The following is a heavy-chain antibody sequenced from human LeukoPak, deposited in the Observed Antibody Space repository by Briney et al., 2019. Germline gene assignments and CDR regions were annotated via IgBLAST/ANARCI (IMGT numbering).Heavy chain of an antibody. CDR2: ISSSGSTI. Sequence: AGGSLRLSCAASGFTFSDYYMSWIRQAPGKGLEWVSYISSSGSTIYYADSVKGRLTISRDNAKNSLYLQMNSLRAEDTAVYYCARDIVHYYGSGRGVPGLDYWGQGTLVTVSS. CDR3: ARDIVHYYGSGRGVPGLDY. V-gene: IGHV3-11*01. D-gene: IGHD3-10*01. J-gene: IGHJ4*02. CDR1: GFTFSDYY.